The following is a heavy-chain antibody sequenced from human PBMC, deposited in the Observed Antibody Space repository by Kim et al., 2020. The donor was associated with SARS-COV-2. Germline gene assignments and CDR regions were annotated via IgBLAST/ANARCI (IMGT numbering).Heavy chain of an antibody. D-gene: IGHD2-2*01. CDR1: GFTFSSYS. CDR3: ARDGDIVVVPAAYGGNYYGMDV. Sequence: GGSLRLSCAASGFTFSSYSMNWVRQAPGKGLEWVSSISSSSSYIYYADSVKGRFTISRDNAKNSLYLQMNSLRAEDTAVYYCARDGDIVVVPAAYGGNYYGMDVWGQGTTVTVSS. CDR2: ISSSSSYI. J-gene: IGHJ6*02. V-gene: IGHV3-21*01.